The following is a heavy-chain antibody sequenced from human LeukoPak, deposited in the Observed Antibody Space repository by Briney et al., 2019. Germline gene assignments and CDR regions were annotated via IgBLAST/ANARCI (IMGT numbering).Heavy chain of an antibody. V-gene: IGHV3-7*01. CDR1: GFTFSSYW. D-gene: IGHD5-18*01. CDR2: IKQDGSEK. CDR3: ARGTRGYSYGYGEFDP. Sequence: GGSLRLSRAASGFTFSSYWMSWVRQAPGKGLEWVANIKQDGSEKYYVDSVKGRFTISRDNAKNSLYLQMNSLRAEDTAVYYCARGTRGYSYGYGEFDPWGQGTLVTVSS. J-gene: IGHJ5*02.